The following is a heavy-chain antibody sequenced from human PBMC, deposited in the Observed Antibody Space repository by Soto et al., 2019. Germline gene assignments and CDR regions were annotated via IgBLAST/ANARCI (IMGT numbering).Heavy chain of an antibody. CDR3: ARVTHGRDSYYYYGMDV. CDR2: IIPIFGTA. Sequence: SVKVSCKASGGSFSSYAISWVRQAPGQGLEWMGGIIPIFGTANYAQKFQGRVTITADKSTSTAYMELSSLRSEDTAVYYCARVTHGRDSYYYYGMDVWGQGTTVTVSS. V-gene: IGHV1-69*06. D-gene: IGHD2-15*01. J-gene: IGHJ6*02. CDR1: GGSFSSYA.